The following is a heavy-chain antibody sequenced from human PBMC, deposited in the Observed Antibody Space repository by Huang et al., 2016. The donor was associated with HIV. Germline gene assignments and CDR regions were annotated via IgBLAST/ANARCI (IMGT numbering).Heavy chain of an antibody. D-gene: IGHD6-13*01. Sequence: EVQLLESGGGLVQPGGSLRLSRAVSGFTFSSYAMSWVRQATGNGVECVSSITGSVSTAYYADSLKGWFTIPRHNSKNTLYLQMNSLSAEDTTIYYCAKDDSGAAAGSLFDYWGQGTLVTVSS. V-gene: IGHV3-23*01. CDR2: ITGSVSTA. J-gene: IGHJ4*02. CDR1: GFTFSSYA. CDR3: AKDDSGAAAGSLFDY.